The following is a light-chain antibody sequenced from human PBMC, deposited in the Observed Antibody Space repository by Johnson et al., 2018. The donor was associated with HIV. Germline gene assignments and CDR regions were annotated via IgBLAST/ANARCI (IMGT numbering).Light chain of an antibody. J-gene: IGLJ1*01. CDR2: DNN. V-gene: IGLV1-51*01. Sequence: QSVLTQSPSVSAAPGQKVTISCSGSSSNIGKNYVSWYQQLPGTAPKLLIYDNNKRPSGIPDRFSGSKSGTSATLGITGLQTGDAADYYCGTWDSSLSAGLFGTGTKVTVL. CDR1: SSNIGKNY. CDR3: GTWDSSLSAGL.